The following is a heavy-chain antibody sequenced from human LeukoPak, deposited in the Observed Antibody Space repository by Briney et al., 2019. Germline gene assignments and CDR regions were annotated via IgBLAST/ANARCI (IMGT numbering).Heavy chain of an antibody. D-gene: IGHD6-13*01. V-gene: IGHV4-34*01. J-gene: IGHJ6*03. CDR3: ARVKAAAAGTWHYYYYMDV. CDR1: GGSFSGYY. CDR2: INHSGST. Sequence: PSETLSLTCAVYGGSFSGYYWSWIRQPPGKGLEWIGEINHSGSTNYNPSLKSRVTISVDTSKNQFSLKLSSVTAADTAVYYCARVKAAAAGTWHYYYYMDVWGKGTTVTVSS.